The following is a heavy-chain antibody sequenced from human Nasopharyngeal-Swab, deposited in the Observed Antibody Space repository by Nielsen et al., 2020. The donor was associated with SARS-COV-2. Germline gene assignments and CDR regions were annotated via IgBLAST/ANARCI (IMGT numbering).Heavy chain of an antibody. Sequence: ASVKVSCKASGYTFTSYDINWVRQATGQGLEWMGWMNPNSGGTNYAQKFQGRVTMTRDTSISTAYMELSRLRSDDTAVYYCARDDLTAYDAFDIWGQGTMVTVSS. CDR1: GYTFTSYD. V-gene: IGHV1-2*02. CDR3: ARDDLTAYDAFDI. CDR2: MNPNSGGT. D-gene: IGHD7-27*01. J-gene: IGHJ3*02.